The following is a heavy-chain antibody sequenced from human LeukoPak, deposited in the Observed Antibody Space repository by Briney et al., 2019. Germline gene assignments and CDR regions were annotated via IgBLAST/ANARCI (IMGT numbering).Heavy chain of an antibody. CDR2: INPNSGGT. J-gene: IGHJ4*02. CDR3: ARGPAVSSSWYVY. D-gene: IGHD6-13*01. Sequence: ASVKVSCKASGYTFTGYYMHWVQQAPGQGLEWMGWINPNSGGTNYAQKFQGRVTMTRDTSISTAYMELSRLRSDDTAVYYCARGPAVSSSWYVYWGQGTLVTVSS. V-gene: IGHV1-2*02. CDR1: GYTFTGYY.